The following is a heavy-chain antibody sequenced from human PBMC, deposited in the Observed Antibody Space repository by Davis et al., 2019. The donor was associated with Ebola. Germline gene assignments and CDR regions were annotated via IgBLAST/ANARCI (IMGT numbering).Heavy chain of an antibody. V-gene: IGHV1-46*01. D-gene: IGHD6-19*01. CDR1: GYTFTSYY. Sequence: AASVKVSCKASGYTFTSYYMHWVRQAPGQGLEWMGIINPSGGSTSYAQKFQGRVTMTRDTSTSTVYMELSSLRSEDTAVYYCARVLGQWLVTNAFDIWGQGTMVTVSS. CDR2: INPSGGST. J-gene: IGHJ3*02. CDR3: ARVLGQWLVTNAFDI.